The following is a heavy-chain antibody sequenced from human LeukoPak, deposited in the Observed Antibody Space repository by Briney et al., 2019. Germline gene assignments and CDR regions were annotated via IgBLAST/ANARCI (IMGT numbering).Heavy chain of an antibody. V-gene: IGHV3-23*01. Sequence: PGGSLRLSCTASGFTFSSYAMSWVRQAPGKGLEWVSAISGSGGSTYYAASVKGRFTISRDNSKNTLYLQMNSLRAEDTAVYYCAKGTGSFLDYYYYYMDVWGKGTTVTVSS. D-gene: IGHD6-13*01. J-gene: IGHJ6*03. CDR2: ISGSGGST. CDR1: GFTFSSYA. CDR3: AKGTGSFLDYYYYYMDV.